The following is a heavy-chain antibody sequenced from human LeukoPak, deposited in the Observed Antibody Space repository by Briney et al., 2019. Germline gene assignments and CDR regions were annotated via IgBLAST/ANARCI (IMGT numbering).Heavy chain of an antibody. CDR1: GFTFSSYW. D-gene: IGHD5-18*01. J-gene: IGHJ4*02. CDR3: ARHLSGVTGYTYGRGIDY. Sequence: GGSLRLSCAASGFTFSSYWMSWVRQAPGKGLEWVANIKKDGSEKYYVDSVKGRFTISRDNAKKSLYLQMNSLRAEDTAVYYCARHLSGVTGYTYGRGIDYWGQGTLVTVSS. CDR2: IKKDGSEK. V-gene: IGHV3-7*01.